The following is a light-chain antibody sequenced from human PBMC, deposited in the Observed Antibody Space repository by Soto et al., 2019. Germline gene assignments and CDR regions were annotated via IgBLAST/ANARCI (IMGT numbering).Light chain of an antibody. CDR2: GAS. J-gene: IGKJ4*01. CDR1: QSVGSN. Sequence: EIVMTQSPATLSVSPGERATLSCRASQSVGSNLAWYQQKPGQAPRLLIYGASTRATGIPTRFRGSGSGTGFTLTISSLQSEDFAVYYCQQYHNWPPLTFGAGTKV. V-gene: IGKV3-15*01. CDR3: QQYHNWPPLT.